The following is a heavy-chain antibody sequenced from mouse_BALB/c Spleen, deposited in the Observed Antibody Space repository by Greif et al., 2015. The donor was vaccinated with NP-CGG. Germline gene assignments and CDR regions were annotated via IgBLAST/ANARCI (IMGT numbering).Heavy chain of an antibody. V-gene: IGHV6-6*01. J-gene: IGHJ1*01. CDR1: GFTFSDAW. Sequence: EVKLMASGGGLVQPGGSMKLSCAASGFTFSDAWMDWVRQSPEKGLEWVAEIRSKAHNHATYYAESGKGRFTLPREDSXRIVYLQRNSLRAEDTGIDYCTRPTSWYFDVWGAGTTVTVSS. CDR3: TRPTSWYFDV. D-gene: IGHD2-13*01. CDR2: IRSKAHNHAT.